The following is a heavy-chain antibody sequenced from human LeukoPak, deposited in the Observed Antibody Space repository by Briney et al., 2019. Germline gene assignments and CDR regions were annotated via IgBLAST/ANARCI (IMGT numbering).Heavy chain of an antibody. D-gene: IGHD6-19*01. V-gene: IGHV1-18*01. Sequence: ASVKVSCKAFGYTFTKEAISWVRQAPGQGLEWMGWISGYNGNTNYAKKLQGRVTMTTDTSTSTAYMELRSLRPDDTALYYCARAPVAVAGAAVWYWGQGTLVTVSS. CDR1: GYTFTKEA. J-gene: IGHJ4*02. CDR2: ISGYNGNT. CDR3: ARAPVAVAGAAVWY.